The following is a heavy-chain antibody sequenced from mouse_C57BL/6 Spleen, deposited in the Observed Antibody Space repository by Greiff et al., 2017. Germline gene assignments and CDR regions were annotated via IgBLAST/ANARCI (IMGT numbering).Heavy chain of an antibody. CDR2: ISSGSSTI. D-gene: IGHD3-2*02. J-gene: IGHJ2*01. V-gene: IGHV5-17*01. CDR1: GFTFSDYG. Sequence: EVQRVEPGGGLVKPGGSLKLSCAASGFTFSDYGMHWVRQAPEKGLEWVAYISSGSSTIYYADTVKGRFTIARDNAKNTLFLQMTSLRSEDTAMXYCARELRLEGDYFDYWGQGTTLTGSS. CDR3: ARELRLEGDYFDY.